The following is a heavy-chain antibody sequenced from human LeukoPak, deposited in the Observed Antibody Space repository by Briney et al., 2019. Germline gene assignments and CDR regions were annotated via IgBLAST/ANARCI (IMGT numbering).Heavy chain of an antibody. D-gene: IGHD6-19*01. CDR1: GFTFSSYS. V-gene: IGHV3-21*04. CDR2: IHSSGSYI. CDR3: AKEIGVATYFDY. Sequence: GGSLRPSCAAAGFTFSSYSMNWVRLAAGKRLEWVSSIHSSGSYIKYADSVKGRFTISRDNSKNTLYLQMNSLRAEDTAVYYCAKEIGVATYFDYYSQGTLVTVSS. J-gene: IGHJ4*02.